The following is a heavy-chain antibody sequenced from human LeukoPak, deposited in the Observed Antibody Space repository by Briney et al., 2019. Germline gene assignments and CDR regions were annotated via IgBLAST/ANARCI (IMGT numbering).Heavy chain of an antibody. V-gene: IGHV4-34*01. CDR2: INHSGST. D-gene: IGHD3-3*01. Sequence: PSETLSLTCAVYGGSFSGYYWSWIRQPPGKGLEWIGEINHSGSTNYNPSLKSRVTISVDTSKNQFSLKLSSVTAADTAVYYCARLLEWLYRNWFDPWGQGTLVTVSS. J-gene: IGHJ5*02. CDR1: GGSFSGYY. CDR3: ARLLEWLYRNWFDP.